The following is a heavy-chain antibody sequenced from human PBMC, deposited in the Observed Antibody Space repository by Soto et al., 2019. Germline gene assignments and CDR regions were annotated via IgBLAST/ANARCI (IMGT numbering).Heavy chain of an antibody. D-gene: IGHD6-13*01. CDR3: ADIAAAGVDY. V-gene: IGHV3-23*01. CDR1: GFTFRSYA. J-gene: IGHJ4*02. CDR2: ISGSGGST. Sequence: EVQLLESGGGLVQPGGSLSLSFAASGFTFRSYARSGVRKPPGKGLEWVSAISGSGGSTYYADSVKGRFTISRDNSKNTLYLQMNSLRAEDTAVYYCADIAAAGVDYWGQGTLVTVSS.